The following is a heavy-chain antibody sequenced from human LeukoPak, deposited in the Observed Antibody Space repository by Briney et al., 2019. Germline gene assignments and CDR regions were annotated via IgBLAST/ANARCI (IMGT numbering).Heavy chain of an antibody. D-gene: IGHD6-19*01. CDR2: ISGSGDST. J-gene: IGHJ4*02. Sequence: PGGSLRLSCAASGFSFSSYAMSWVRQAPGKGLEWVSTISGSGDSTYYADSVKGRFTISRDNSKNTLYLQMNSLRVEDTALYYCARDGGNIIAVDDYWGQGTLVTVSS. CDR3: ARDGGNIIAVDDY. CDR1: GFSFSSYA. V-gene: IGHV3-23*01.